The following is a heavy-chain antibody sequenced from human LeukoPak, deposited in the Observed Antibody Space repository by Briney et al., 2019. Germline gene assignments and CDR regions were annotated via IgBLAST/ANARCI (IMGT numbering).Heavy chain of an antibody. CDR2: ISGSGGST. V-gene: IGHV3-23*01. D-gene: IGHD6-19*01. CDR3: AKVSSGWYDFPPYYFDY. Sequence: GGSLRLSCAASGFTFSSYAMSWVRQAPGKGLEWVSAISGSGGSTYYADSVKGRFTISRDSSKNTLYLQMNSLRAEDTAVYYCAKVSSGWYDFPPYYFDYWGQGTLVTVSS. CDR1: GFTFSSYA. J-gene: IGHJ4*02.